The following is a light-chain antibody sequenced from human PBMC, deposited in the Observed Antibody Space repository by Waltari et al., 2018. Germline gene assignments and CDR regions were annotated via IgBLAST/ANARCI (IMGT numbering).Light chain of an antibody. CDR3: AAWDDSLSGPV. CDR2: RHN. V-gene: IGLV1-47*01. CDR1: SSNIGSNY. J-gene: IGLJ2*01. Sequence: QSVVTQPPSASGTPGQRVTISCSGSSSNIGSNYVYWFQQLPGTAPKLLIHRHNQRPSGVPDRFSGSKSGTSASLAISGLRSEDEADDYCAAWDDSLSGPVFGGGTKLTVL.